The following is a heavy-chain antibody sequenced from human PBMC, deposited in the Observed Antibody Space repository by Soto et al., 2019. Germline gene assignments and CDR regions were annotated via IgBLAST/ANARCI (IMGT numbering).Heavy chain of an antibody. CDR3: ARPAMVRGVIQFYYYYGMDV. CDR1: GGTFSSYA. V-gene: IGHV1-69*06. D-gene: IGHD3-10*01. Sequence: QVQLVQSGAEVKKPGSSVKVSCKASGGTFSSYAISWVRQAPGQGLEWMGGIIPIFGTANYAQKFQGRVTITADKYTSTAYMELGSLSSADTAVYYCARPAMVRGVIQFYYYYGMDVWGQGTTVTVSS. CDR2: IIPIFGTA. J-gene: IGHJ6*02.